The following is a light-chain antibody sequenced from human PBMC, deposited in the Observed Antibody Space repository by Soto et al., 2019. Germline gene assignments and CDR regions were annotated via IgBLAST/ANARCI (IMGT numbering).Light chain of an antibody. CDR2: LSS. CDR1: QILLHNNGYSY. J-gene: IGKJ1*01. V-gene: IGKV2-28*01. Sequence: DIVMPHSPLSLTVTPGEPSSISLTSSQILLHNNGYSYLDWYLQKPGQSPQLMINLSSYRASGVPDRFSGSGSGTDFTLKISRVEAEDVGVYCCMQALQSPWTFGQGTKVDIK. CDR3: MQALQSPWT.